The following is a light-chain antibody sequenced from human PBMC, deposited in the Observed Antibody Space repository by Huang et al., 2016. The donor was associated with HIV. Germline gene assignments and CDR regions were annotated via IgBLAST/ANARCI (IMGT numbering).Light chain of an antibody. V-gene: IGKV3-11*01. CDR2: GAS. Sequence: EIVLTQSPATLSLSPGERATLSCRASQSVSSDLDWYQQKAGQAPRLLIYGASNRATGIPARFSGSGSGTDFTLTISSLEPEDFAVYSCQQRSDWPRTFGQGTKLEIK. J-gene: IGKJ2*01. CDR3: QQRSDWPRT. CDR1: QSVSSD.